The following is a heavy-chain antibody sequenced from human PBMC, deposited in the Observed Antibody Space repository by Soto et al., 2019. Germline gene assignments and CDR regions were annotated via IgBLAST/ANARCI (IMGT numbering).Heavy chain of an antibody. V-gene: IGHV3-33*01. CDR1: GFTFSSYG. J-gene: IGHJ4*02. D-gene: IGHD3-22*01. CDR3: ARDRYYYDKTQTPDY. CDR2: IWYDGSNK. Sequence: PGGSLRLSCAASGFTFSSYGMHWVRQAPGKGLEWVAVIWYDGSNKYYADSVKGRFTISRDNSKNTLYLQMNSLRAEDTAVYYCARDRYYYDKTQTPDYWGQGALVTVSS.